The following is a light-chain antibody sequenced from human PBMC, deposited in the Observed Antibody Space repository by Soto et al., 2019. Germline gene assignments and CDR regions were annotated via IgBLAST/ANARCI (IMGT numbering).Light chain of an antibody. J-gene: IGKJ1*01. CDR1: QSVLYSSNNKNY. CDR3: QQYFSFPWT. CDR2: WAS. Sequence: DIVMTQSPDSLAVSLGERATINCKSSQSVLYSSNNKNYLAWYQQRPGQPPNLLIYWASTRESGVPDRFIGSGSGTDFTLTISSLQAEEVAIYYCQQYFSFPWTFGQGTKVEIK. V-gene: IGKV4-1*01.